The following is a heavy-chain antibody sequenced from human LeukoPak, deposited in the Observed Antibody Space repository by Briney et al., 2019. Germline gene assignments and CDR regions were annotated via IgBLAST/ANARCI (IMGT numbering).Heavy chain of an antibody. CDR1: GFTFSSYW. J-gene: IGHJ6*02. D-gene: IGHD2-15*01. CDR3: SGSISCSGGSCYPYYYYGMDV. V-gene: IGHV3-7*01. Sequence: PGGSLRLSCAASGFTFSSYWMSWVRQAPGKGLEWVANIKQDGSEKYYVDSVKGRFTISRDNAKNSLYLQMNSLRAEDTAVYYCSGSISCSGGSCYPYYYYGMDVWGQGTTVTVSS. CDR2: IKQDGSEK.